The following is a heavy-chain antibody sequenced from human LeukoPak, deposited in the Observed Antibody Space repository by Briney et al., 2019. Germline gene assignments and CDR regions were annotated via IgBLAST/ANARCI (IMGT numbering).Heavy chain of an antibody. J-gene: IGHJ6*03. CDR2: IYYSGSI. V-gene: IGHV4-39*01. CDR1: GGSISSSSYY. CDR3: ARHAKGYFYYYMDV. Sequence: SETLSLTCTVSGGSISSSSYYWGWIRQPPGKGLEWIGNIYYSGSIYYNPSLKSRVSISVDTSKNQLSLRLNSVTAADTAVYYCARHAKGYFYYYMDVWGKGTTVTVSS.